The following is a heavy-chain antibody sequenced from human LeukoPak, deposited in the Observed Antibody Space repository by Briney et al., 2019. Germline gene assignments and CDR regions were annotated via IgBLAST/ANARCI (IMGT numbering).Heavy chain of an antibody. CDR1: GFTFSNAW. D-gene: IGHD5-18*01. CDR2: IKSKTDGGTT. J-gene: IGHJ4*02. CDR3: TTDGSYSYGLWVTG. Sequence: GGSLRLSCAASGFTFSNAWMSWVRQAPGKGLEWVGRIKSKTDGGTTDYAAPVKGRFTISRDDSKNTLYLQMNSLKTEDTAVYYCTTDGSYSYGLWVTGWGQGTLVTVSS. V-gene: IGHV3-15*01.